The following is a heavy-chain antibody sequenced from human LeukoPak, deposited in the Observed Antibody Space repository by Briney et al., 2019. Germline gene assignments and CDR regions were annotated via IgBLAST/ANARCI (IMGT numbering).Heavy chain of an antibody. CDR1: GFTFSSYD. V-gene: IGHV3-13*01. J-gene: IGHJ3*02. CDR2: IGTAGDT. CDR3: ARGVLRENFWSGYDAFDI. D-gene: IGHD3-3*01. Sequence: PGGSLRLSCAASGFTFSSYDMHWVRQATGKGLEWVSAIGTAGDTYYPGSVKGRFTISRENAKNSLYLQMNSLRAEDTAVYYCARGVLRENFWSGYDAFDIWGQGTMVTVSS.